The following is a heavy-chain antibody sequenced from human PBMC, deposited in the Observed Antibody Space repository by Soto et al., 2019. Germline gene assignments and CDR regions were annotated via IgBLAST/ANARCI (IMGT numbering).Heavy chain of an antibody. CDR3: ARGAEVYYDFWSGYYPKTGWFDP. Sequence: SATLSVTCTVSGGSISSGGYYWSWIRQHPGKGLEWIWYIYYIGSTYYNPSLKSRVTISVDTSKNQFSLKLSSVTAADTAVYYCARGAEVYYDFWSGYYPKTGWFDPWGQGTLVTVSS. CDR1: GGSISSGGYY. D-gene: IGHD3-3*01. V-gene: IGHV4-31*03. CDR2: IYYIGST. J-gene: IGHJ5*02.